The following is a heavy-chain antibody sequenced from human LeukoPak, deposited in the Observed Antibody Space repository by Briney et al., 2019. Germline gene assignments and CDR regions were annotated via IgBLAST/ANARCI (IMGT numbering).Heavy chain of an antibody. CDR1: GGSFSGYY. D-gene: IGHD3-10*01. V-gene: IGHV4-34*01. J-gene: IGHJ6*02. Sequence: SETLSLTCAVYGGSFSGYYWSWIRQPPGKGLEWIGGINHSGSTNYNPSLKSRVTISVDTSKNQFSLKLSSVTAADTAVYYCARGSLYYYGGDVWGQGTTVTVSS. CDR3: ARGSLYYYGGDV. CDR2: INHSGST.